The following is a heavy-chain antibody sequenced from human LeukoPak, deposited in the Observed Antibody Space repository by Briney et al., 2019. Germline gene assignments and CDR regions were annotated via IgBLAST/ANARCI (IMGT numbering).Heavy chain of an antibody. Sequence: GGSLRLSCAASGFTFSNYGMHWVRQAPGKGRVWVSRIDSDGSSTIYADSVKGRFTISRDNAKNTLYLQMNSLRADDTAVYYCARSSGGPYDYWGQGTLVTVSS. V-gene: IGHV3-74*01. D-gene: IGHD3-16*01. CDR1: GFTFSNYG. J-gene: IGHJ4*02. CDR2: IDSDGSST. CDR3: ARSSGGPYDY.